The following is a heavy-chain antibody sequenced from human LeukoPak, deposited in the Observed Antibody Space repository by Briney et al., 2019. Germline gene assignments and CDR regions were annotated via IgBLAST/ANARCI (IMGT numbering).Heavy chain of an antibody. J-gene: IGHJ1*01. CDR3: AKDQGDIVATASEYFQH. Sequence: PGGTLRLSRAASGFTFSSYGMSWVRQAPGKGLEWVSAISGSGGSTYYADSVKGRFTISRDNSKNTLYLQMNSLRAEDTAVYYCAKDQGDIVATASEYFQHWGQGTLVTVSS. CDR2: ISGSGGST. CDR1: GFTFSSYG. D-gene: IGHD5-12*01. V-gene: IGHV3-23*01.